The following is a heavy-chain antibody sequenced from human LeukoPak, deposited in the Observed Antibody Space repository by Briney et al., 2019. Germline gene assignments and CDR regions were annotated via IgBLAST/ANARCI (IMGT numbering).Heavy chain of an antibody. CDR2: INPSGGST. J-gene: IGHJ4*02. CDR1: GYTFTSYY. V-gene: IGHV1-46*01. Sequence: ASVKVSCTASGYTFTSYYMHWVRQAPGQGLEWMGIINPSGGSTSYAQKFQGRVTMTRDTSTSTVYMELSSLRSEDTAVYYCARGLYYYDSSGYSDYWGQGTLVTVSS. CDR3: ARGLYYYDSSGYSDY. D-gene: IGHD3-22*01.